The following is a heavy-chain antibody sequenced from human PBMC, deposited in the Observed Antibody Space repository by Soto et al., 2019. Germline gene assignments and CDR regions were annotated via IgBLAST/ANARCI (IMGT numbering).Heavy chain of an antibody. V-gene: IGHV4-4*02. CDR1: SGSISSSNW. CDR3: ARSYGSGSYPYYFDY. Sequence: SETLSLTCAVSSGSISSSNWWSWVRQPPGKGLEWIGEIYHSGSTNYNPSLKSRVTISVDKSKNQFSLKLSSVTAADTAVYYCARSYGSGSYPYYFDYWGQGTRVTVAS. CDR2: IYHSGST. J-gene: IGHJ4*02. D-gene: IGHD3-10*01.